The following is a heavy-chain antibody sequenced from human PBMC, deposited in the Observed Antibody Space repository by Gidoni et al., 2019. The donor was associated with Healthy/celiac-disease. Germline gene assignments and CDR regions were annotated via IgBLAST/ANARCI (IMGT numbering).Heavy chain of an antibody. CDR1: GFTFSSSA. Sequence: EVQLLESGGGLVQPGGSLRLSCSAPGFTFSSSAMSWVRQAPGKGLAWGSAISGSGSSTYYADSVKGRFTISRDNSKNTLYLQMNSLRAEDTAVYYCAKFQLSHDYGDYYYYGMDVWGQGTTVTVSS. V-gene: IGHV3-23*01. CDR2: ISGSGSST. J-gene: IGHJ6*02. CDR3: AKFQLSHDYGDYYYYGMDV. D-gene: IGHD4-17*01.